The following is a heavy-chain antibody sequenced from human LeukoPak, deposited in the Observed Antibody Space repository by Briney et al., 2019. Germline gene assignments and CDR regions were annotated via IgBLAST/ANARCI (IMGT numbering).Heavy chain of an antibody. CDR3: AKDLPDYYDSSAGGY. V-gene: IGHV3-23*01. CDR1: AFTFSSYA. CDR2: FSGSGGST. D-gene: IGHD3-22*01. J-gene: IGHJ4*02. Sequence: GGSLRILCAASAFTFSSYAMSWVRHGPGEGLEWVSDFSGSGGSTYYADSVKGRFTISRDNSKNTLYLQMNSLRAEDTAVYYCAKDLPDYYDSSAGGYWGQGTLVTVSS.